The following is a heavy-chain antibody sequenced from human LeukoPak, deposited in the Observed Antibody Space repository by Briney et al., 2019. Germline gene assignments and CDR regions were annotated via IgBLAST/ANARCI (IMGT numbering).Heavy chain of an antibody. CDR1: GYSLTEVS. Sequence: GAAVKVSCKISGYSLTEVSLHWVRQAPGKGLEWMGGFDREDGETIYAQKFQGRVTMTEDTSRDTAYMEVSSLRSEDTAVYYCATDRLFTTARGKEDYWGQGTLVTVSS. J-gene: IGHJ4*02. D-gene: IGHD3-10*01. CDR2: FDREDGET. V-gene: IGHV1-24*01. CDR3: ATDRLFTTARGKEDY.